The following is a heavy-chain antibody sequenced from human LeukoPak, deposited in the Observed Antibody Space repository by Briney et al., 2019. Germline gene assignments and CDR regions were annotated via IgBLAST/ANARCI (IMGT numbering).Heavy chain of an antibody. J-gene: IGHJ3*01. CDR1: GGSISSQY. D-gene: IGHD3-10*01. V-gene: IGHV4-59*08. CDR2: IYYSGNA. Sequence: PSETLSLTCSVSGGSISSQYWSWVWQPPGKGLEWIGYIYYSGNANYNPSLKSRVTISVDTSKNQFSLKMTSVTAADTAVYYCARLYGSGSDFDFWGQGTMATVSS. CDR3: ARLYGSGSDFDF.